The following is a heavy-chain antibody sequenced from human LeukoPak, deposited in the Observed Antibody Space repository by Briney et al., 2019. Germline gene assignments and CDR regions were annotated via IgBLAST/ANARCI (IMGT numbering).Heavy chain of an antibody. CDR3: ARGLDDYGASLSYYYYYMDV. J-gene: IGHJ6*03. D-gene: IGHD3-16*01. CDR2: IYYSGST. Sequence: SETLSLTCTVSGGSISSYYWSWIRQPPGKGLEWIGYIYYSGSTNYNPSLKSRVTISVDTSKNQFSLKLGSVTAAATAVYYCARGLDDYGASLSYYYYYMDVWDKGTTVTVSS. V-gene: IGHV4-59*01. CDR1: GGSISSYY.